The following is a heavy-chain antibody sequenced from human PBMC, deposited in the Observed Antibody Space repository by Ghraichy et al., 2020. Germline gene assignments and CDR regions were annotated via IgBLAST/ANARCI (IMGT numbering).Heavy chain of an antibody. CDR1: GFTISSYW. CDR2: IKQDGSDA. J-gene: IGHJ4*02. V-gene: IGHV3-7*04. D-gene: IGHD1-26*01. Sequence: GGSLRLSCAASGFTISSYWMSWVRQVPGKGLEWVANIKQDGSDAYYVDSVKGRFTISRDNAKNSLYLQMNSLRAEDTAIYYCVGGSHFWGQGTLVTVSS. CDR3: VGGSHF.